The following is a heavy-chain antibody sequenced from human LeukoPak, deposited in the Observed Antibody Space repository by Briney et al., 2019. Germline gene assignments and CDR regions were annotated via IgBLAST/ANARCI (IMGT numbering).Heavy chain of an antibody. V-gene: IGHV4-59*01. J-gene: IGHJ6*02. CDR1: GGSISSYY. CDR2: IYYSGST. D-gene: IGHD3-10*01. Sequence: PSETLSLTCTDSGGSISSYYWSWIRQPPGKGLEWIGYIYYSGSTNYNPSLKSRVTISVDTSKNQFSLKLSSVTAADTAVYYCARVPKGVWFGVLDVWGQGTTVTVSS. CDR3: ARVPKGVWFGVLDV.